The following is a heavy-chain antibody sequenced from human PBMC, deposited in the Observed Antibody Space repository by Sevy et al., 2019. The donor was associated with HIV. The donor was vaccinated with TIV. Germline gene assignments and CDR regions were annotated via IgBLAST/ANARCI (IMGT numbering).Heavy chain of an antibody. CDR2: FDPEDGET. J-gene: IGHJ4*02. CDR3: AITKDYYDSSGYPFDY. Sequence: ASVKVSCKVSGYTLTQLSMHWVRQAPGKGLAWMGSFDPEDGETIYAQKFQGRVTMTEDTSTDTAYMELGSLKSEDTAVSYCAITKDYYDSSGYPFDYWGQGTLVTVSS. CDR1: GYTLTQLS. V-gene: IGHV1-24*01. D-gene: IGHD3-22*01.